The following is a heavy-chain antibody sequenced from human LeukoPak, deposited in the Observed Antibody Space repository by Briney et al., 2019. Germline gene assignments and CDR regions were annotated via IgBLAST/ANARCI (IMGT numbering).Heavy chain of an antibody. Sequence: SETLSLTCTVSGGSIRSSYYYWGWIRQPPGKGLEWIGSIYDSGSAYYNPSLKSRVTISVDTSKNQFSLKLNSVTAADTAVYYCARGRHIVVVTAIYNWFDPWGQGTLVTVSS. J-gene: IGHJ5*02. CDR1: GGSIRSSYYY. V-gene: IGHV4-39*01. D-gene: IGHD2-21*02. CDR3: ARGRHIVVVTAIYNWFDP. CDR2: IYDSGSA.